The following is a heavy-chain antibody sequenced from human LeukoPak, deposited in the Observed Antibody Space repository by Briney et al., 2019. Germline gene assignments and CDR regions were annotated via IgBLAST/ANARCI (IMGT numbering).Heavy chain of an antibody. J-gene: IGHJ4*02. CDR3: ATTRRSGSSFVDY. CDR1: GYTLTELS. CDR2: FDPEDGET. V-gene: IGHV1-24*01. Sequence: GASVKVSCKASGYTLTELSMHWVRQAPGKGLEWMGGFDPEDGETIYSQKFKGRVTMTEDTSTNTAYMELSSLRSEDTAVYYCATTRRSGSSFVDYWGQGTLVTVSS. D-gene: IGHD1-26*01.